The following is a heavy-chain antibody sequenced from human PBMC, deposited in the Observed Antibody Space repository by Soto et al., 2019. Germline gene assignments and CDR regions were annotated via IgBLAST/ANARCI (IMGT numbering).Heavy chain of an antibody. Sequence: SLKCSFKASWYTFSIDYMDWVRHAPRQGLEWMGIINPSGGITSYAQKFQGRVTMTRDTSTSTVYMELSSLRSEDTAVYYCARASRIAAAGTRGGYYFDYWGQGPLVTVSS. CDR1: WYTFSIDY. D-gene: IGHD6-13*01. V-gene: IGHV1-46*01. J-gene: IGHJ4*02. CDR2: INPSGGIT. CDR3: ARASRIAAAGTRGGYYFDY.